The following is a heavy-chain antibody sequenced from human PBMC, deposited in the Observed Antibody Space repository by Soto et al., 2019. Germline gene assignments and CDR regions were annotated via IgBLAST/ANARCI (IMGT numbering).Heavy chain of an antibody. J-gene: IGHJ5*02. D-gene: IGHD3-3*01. CDR1: GFTFDDYA. Sequence: PGGSLRLSCAASGFTFDDYAMHWVRQAPGKGLEWVSGISWNSGSIGYADSVKGRFTISRDNAKNSLYLQMNSLRAEDTALYYCAKDGSAVLGVAYNWFDPWGQGTLVTVSS. V-gene: IGHV3-9*01. CDR2: ISWNSGSI. CDR3: AKDGSAVLGVAYNWFDP.